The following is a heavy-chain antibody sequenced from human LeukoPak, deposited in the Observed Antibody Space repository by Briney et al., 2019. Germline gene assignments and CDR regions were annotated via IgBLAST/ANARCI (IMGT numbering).Heavy chain of an antibody. J-gene: IGHJ4*02. CDR2: IYPGDSDT. V-gene: IGHV5-51*01. D-gene: IGHD3-10*01. CDR1: GYTFTTYW. CDR3: TRHGTGVTDY. Sequence: GESLKISCQGSGYTFTTYWIGWVRQMPGKGLEWMGIIYPGDSDTRYSPSFQGQVTISADKSISTAYLRWSSLKASDTAMYYCTRHGTGVTDYWGQGTLVTVSS.